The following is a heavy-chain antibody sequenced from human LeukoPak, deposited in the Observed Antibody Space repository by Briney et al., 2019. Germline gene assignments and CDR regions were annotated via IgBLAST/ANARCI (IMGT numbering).Heavy chain of an antibody. V-gene: IGHV3-30*02. Sequence: GGSLRLSCAASGFTFSSYGMHWVRQAPGKGLEWVAVIWCGGSNKYYADSVKGRFTISRDNSKNTLYLQMNSLRAEDTAVYYCAKGRWELPRDYYYMDVWGKGTTVTVSS. CDR2: IWCGGSNK. D-gene: IGHD1-26*01. CDR3: AKGRWELPRDYYYMDV. CDR1: GFTFSSYG. J-gene: IGHJ6*03.